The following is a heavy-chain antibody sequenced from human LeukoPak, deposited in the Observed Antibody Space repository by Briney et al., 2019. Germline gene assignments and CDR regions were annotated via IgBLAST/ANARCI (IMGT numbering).Heavy chain of an antibody. D-gene: IGHD3-10*01. V-gene: IGHV4-4*02. CDR1: GDSISSSNW. J-gene: IGHJ6*03. CDR3: ARDRWRGSGSHSPYHMDV. Sequence: ASGTLSLTCDVSGDSISSSNWWSWVRQPPGKGLEGIGEIYHSGSTNYNPSLKSRVTISVDKPENQLSLKVISVTAADTAVYYCARDRWRGSGSHSPYHMDVWGKGTTVTVSS. CDR2: IYHSGST.